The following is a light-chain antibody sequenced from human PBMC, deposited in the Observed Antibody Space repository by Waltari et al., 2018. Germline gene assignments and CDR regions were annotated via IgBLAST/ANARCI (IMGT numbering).Light chain of an antibody. CDR2: WAS. V-gene: IGKV4-1*01. CDR1: QRVLYSSHNKAY. Sequence: DIVMTQSPDSLAVSLGERAPINCKSSQRVLYSSHNKAYLAWYQQKPGQPPKLLIYWASTRESGVPDRFSGSGSGTDFTLTISSLQAEDVAVYYCQQYYSTPLTFGGGTKVEIK. CDR3: QQYYSTPLT. J-gene: IGKJ4*01.